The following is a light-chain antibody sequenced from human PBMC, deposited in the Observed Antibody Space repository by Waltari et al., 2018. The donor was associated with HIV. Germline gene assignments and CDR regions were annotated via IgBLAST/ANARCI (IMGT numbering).Light chain of an antibody. J-gene: IGKJ4*01. Sequence: EIVMTQSPATLSVSPGERATLSCRASQTIRTNCAWYQHKPGQAPRLRIFGASTSATDIPTRFSGRGSGTEVNLTISSLQSEDFAVYFGQQYRNWPPLTCGGGTKVEIK. CDR2: GAS. CDR1: QTIRTN. CDR3: QQYRNWPPLT. V-gene: IGKV3-15*01.